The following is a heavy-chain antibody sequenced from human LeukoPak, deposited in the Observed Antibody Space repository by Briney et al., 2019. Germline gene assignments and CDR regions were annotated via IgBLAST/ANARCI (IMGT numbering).Heavy chain of an antibody. D-gene: IGHD3-3*01. CDR2: ISAYNGNT. CDR1: GYTFTSYG. J-gene: IGHJ5*02. V-gene: IGHV1-18*01. CDR3: ARVWWLRFLEWRDKNWFDP. Sequence: GASVKVSCKASGYTFTSYGISWVRQAPGQGLEWMGWISAYNGNTNYAQKLQGRVTMTTDTSTSTAYMELRSLRSDDTAVYYCARVWWLRFLEWRDKNWFDPWGQGTLVTVSS.